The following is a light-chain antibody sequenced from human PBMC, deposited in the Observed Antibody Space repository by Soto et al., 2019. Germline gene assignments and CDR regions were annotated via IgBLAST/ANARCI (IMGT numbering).Light chain of an antibody. CDR2: GAS. V-gene: IGKV3-20*01. Sequence: EIVLTQSPGTLSLSPGERATLSCRASQSVSSSYLAWYQQKPGQAPRLLIFGASSRATGIPDRFSGSASGTDLTLTISRLEPEDFAVYYCQQYVTSRAWTFGQGTKVDIK. CDR1: QSVSSSY. CDR3: QQYVTSRAWT. J-gene: IGKJ1*01.